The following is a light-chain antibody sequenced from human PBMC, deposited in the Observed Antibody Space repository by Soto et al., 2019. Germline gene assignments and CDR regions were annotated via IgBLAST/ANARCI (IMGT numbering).Light chain of an antibody. V-gene: IGLV2-14*01. CDR3: SSYTSSSTYV. CDR1: SSDVGGYNY. CDR2: EVS. J-gene: IGLJ1*01. Sequence: QSVLAQPASVSGSPGQSITISCTGTSSDVGGYNYVSWYQQHPGKAPKPMIYEVSNRPSGVSNRFSGSKSGNTASLTISGLQAADEADYYCSSYTSSSTYVFGTGTKVTVL.